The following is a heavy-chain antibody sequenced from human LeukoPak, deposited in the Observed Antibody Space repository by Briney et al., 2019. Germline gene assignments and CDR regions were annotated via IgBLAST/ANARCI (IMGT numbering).Heavy chain of an antibody. CDR1: GGSISSSNYY. CDR3: ARDRLDGSGSYNGGN. CDR2: IYYSGGT. V-gene: IGHV4-39*07. D-gene: IGHD3-10*01. Sequence: SETLSLTCTVSGGSISSSNYYWGWIRQPPGMGLEWIGTIYYSGGTYYNPSLKSRVTISVDTSKNQFSLKLSSVTAADTAVYYCARDRLDGSGSYNGGNWGQGTLVTVSS. J-gene: IGHJ4*02.